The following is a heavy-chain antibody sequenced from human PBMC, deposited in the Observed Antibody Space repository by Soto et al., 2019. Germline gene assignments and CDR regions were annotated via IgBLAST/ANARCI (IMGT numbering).Heavy chain of an antibody. CDR2: INAGNGNT. CDR1: GYTFTSYA. V-gene: IGHV1-3*01. Sequence: ASVKVSCKASGYTFTSYAMHWVRQAPGQRLEWMVWINAGNGNTKYSQKFQGRVTITRDTSASTAYMELSSLRSEDTAVYYCARETDYYYYYGMDVWGQGTTVTFSS. CDR3: ARETDYYYYYGMDV. J-gene: IGHJ6*02.